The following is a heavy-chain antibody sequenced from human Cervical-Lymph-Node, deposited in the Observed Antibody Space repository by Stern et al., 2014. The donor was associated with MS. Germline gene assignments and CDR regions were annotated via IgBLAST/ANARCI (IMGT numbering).Heavy chain of an antibody. D-gene: IGHD4-11*01. V-gene: IGHV3-53*01. Sequence: EMPLEAFGGGLIPPGGSLRLSCAASVFTVSSNYMTWVRQAPGKGVELDPILYSGGSSYHADCVKCRFTISRDNSNNTLYLQMNSLRAEDTAVDYCARGRGTTRTTEYSYYYYGMDVWGQLTTVTVS. CDR2: LYSGGSS. CDR3: ARGRGTTRTTEYSYYYYGMDV. J-gene: IGHJ6*02. CDR1: VFTVSSNY.